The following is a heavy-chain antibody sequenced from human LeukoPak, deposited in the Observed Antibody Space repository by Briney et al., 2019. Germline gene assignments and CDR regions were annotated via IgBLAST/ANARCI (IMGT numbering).Heavy chain of an antibody. CDR3: ASGGSYYFDY. CDR1: EFTLRNYW. J-gene: IGHJ4*02. V-gene: IGHV3-7*01. CDR2: IKEDGSEK. D-gene: IGHD1-26*01. Sequence: PGGSLRLSCAASEFTLRNYWMSWVRQAPGKGLEWVATIKEDGSEKYYVDSVKGRFTISRENAKNSLYLQMNSLRAEDTAVYYWASGGSYYFDYWGQGTLVTVSS.